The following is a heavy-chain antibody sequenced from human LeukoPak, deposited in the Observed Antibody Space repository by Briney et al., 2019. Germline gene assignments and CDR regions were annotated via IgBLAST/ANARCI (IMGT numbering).Heavy chain of an antibody. V-gene: IGHV1-69*04. Sequence: SVKVSCKASGGTFSSYAISWVRQAPGQGLEWMGRIIPILGIANYAQKFQGRVTITADKSTSTAYMELSSLRSEDTAVYYCASGHSSSSLLDYWGQGTLVTVSS. D-gene: IGHD6-6*01. J-gene: IGHJ4*02. CDR3: ASGHSSSSLLDY. CDR1: GGTFSSYA. CDR2: IIPILGIA.